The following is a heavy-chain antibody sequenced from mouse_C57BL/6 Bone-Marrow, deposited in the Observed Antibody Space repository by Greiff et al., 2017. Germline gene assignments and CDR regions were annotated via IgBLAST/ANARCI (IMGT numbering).Heavy chain of an antibody. J-gene: IGHJ4*01. V-gene: IGHV1-5*01. CDR1: GYTFTSYW. CDR2: IYPGNSDT. Sequence: EVKLQESGTVLARPGASVKMSCKTSGYTFTSYWMHWVKQRPGQGLEWIGAIYPGNSDTSYNQKFKGKAKLTAVTSASTAYMELSSLTNEDSAVYYCTTMVTTGEDYYYAMDYWGQGTSVTVSS. D-gene: IGHD2-2*01. CDR3: TTMVTTGEDYYYAMDY.